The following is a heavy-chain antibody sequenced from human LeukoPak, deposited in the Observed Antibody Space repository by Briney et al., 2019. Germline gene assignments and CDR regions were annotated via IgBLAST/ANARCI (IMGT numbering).Heavy chain of an antibody. D-gene: IGHD3-22*01. J-gene: IGHJ4*02. CDR1: GGSFSGYY. CDR3: ARGALTYYYDSSGYYFDY. CDR2: INHSGST. Sequence: SETLSLTCAVYGGSFSGYYWSWIRQPPGKGLEWIGEINHSGSTNYNPSLKSRVTISVATSKNQFSLKLSSVTAADTAVYYCARGALTYYYDSSGYYFDYWGQGTLVTVSS. V-gene: IGHV4-34*01.